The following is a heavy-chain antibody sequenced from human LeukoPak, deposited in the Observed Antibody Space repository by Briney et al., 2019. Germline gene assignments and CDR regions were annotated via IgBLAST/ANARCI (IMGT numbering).Heavy chain of an antibody. J-gene: IGHJ5*02. D-gene: IGHD3-22*01. V-gene: IGHV3-30*03. CDR1: GFTFSSYG. CDR3: ARGIMINP. CDR2: ISYDGSNK. Sequence: GGSLRLSCAASGFTFSSYGMHWVRQAPGKGLEWVAVISYDGSNKYYADSVKGRFTISRDNSKNTLYLQMNSLRAEDTAVYYCARGIMINPWGQGTLVTVSS.